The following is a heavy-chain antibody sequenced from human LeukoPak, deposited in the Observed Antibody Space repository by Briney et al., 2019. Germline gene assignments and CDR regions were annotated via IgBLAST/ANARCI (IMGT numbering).Heavy chain of an antibody. CDR1: GGSFSGYY. V-gene: IGHV4-34*01. D-gene: IGHD1/OR15-1a*01. CDR2: INHSGST. J-gene: IGHJ4*02. CDR3: ARGRGGTPLDY. Sequence: SETLSLTCAVYGGSFSGYYWSWIRQPPGKGLEWIGEINHSGSTNCNPSLKSRVTISVDTSKNQFSLKLSSVTAADTAVYYCARGRGGTPLDYWGQGTLVTVSS.